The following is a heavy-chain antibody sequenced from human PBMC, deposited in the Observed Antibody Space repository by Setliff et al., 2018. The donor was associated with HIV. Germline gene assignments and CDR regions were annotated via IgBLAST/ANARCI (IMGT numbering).Heavy chain of an antibody. D-gene: IGHD1-26*01. CDR3: ATGRLRATSPFDN. Sequence: GGSLRLSCAVSGFTLSNFWMHWVRQAPGKGLVWVSRINNDGSSATYADSVQGRFTISSDNAKNTLYLQMNSLRAEDTAVYYCATGRLRATSPFDNWGQGTLVTVSS. CDR1: GFTLSNFW. CDR2: INNDGSSA. V-gene: IGHV3-74*01. J-gene: IGHJ4*02.